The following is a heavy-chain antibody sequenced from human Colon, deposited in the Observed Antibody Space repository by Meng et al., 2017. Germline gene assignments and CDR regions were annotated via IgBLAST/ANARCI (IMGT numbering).Heavy chain of an antibody. CDR1: GGSFSDYY. D-gene: IGHD6-19*01. V-gene: IGHV4-34*01. J-gene: IGHJ4*02. CDR2: IHPSGST. Sequence: QVQLRQWGAGLLKPSDTLSLTCAVYGGSFSDYYLTWIRQPPGKGLEWVGEIHPSGSTYYSPSLQSRVTITLDTSKNQFSLTLSSMTAADTAVYYCASFPPPGKQWLVTDYWGQGTLVTVSS. CDR3: ASFPPPGKQWLVTDY.